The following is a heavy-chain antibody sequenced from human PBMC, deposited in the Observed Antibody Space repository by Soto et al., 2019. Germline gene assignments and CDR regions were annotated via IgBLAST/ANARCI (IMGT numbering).Heavy chain of an antibody. V-gene: IGHV3-21*01. CDR2: ISSSSSYI. D-gene: IGHD6-13*01. CDR1: GFTFSSYS. Sequence: GGSLRLSCAASGFTFSSYSMNWVRQAPGKGLEWVSSISSSSSYIYYADSVKGRFTISRDNAKNSLYLQMNSLRAEDTAVYYCARGYSSWYVYGAGTSTHSWFDPWGQGTLVTVSS. CDR3: ARGYSSWYVYGAGTSTHSWFDP. J-gene: IGHJ5*02.